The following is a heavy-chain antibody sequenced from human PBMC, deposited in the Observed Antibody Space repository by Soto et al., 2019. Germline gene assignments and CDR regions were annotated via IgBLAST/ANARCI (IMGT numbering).Heavy chain of an antibody. J-gene: IGHJ4*02. Sequence: QVQLVQSGAEVKKPGSSVKVSCKASGGTFSSYTISWVRQAPGQGLEWMGRIIPILGIANYAQKFQGRVTINADKSTSTAYMEPSSLRPEDTSVYYCARPRTYSWSPGPFDYWRQGTLVTVSS. CDR2: IIPILGIA. D-gene: IGHD1-26*01. CDR1: GGTFSSYT. V-gene: IGHV1-69*02. CDR3: ARPRTYSWSPGPFDY.